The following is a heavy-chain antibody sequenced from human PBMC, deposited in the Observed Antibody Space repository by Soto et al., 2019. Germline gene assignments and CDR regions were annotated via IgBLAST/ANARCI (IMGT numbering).Heavy chain of an antibody. J-gene: IGHJ6*02. V-gene: IGHV3-23*01. CDR1: GFTFSSYA. Sequence: GGSLRLSCAASGFTFSSYAMSWVRQAPGKGLEWVSAISGSGGSTYYADSVKGRFTISRDNSKNTLYLQMNSLRAEDTAVYYCAKNGQLVRGVIDLLYYYGMDVWGQGTTVTVSS. D-gene: IGHD3-10*01. CDR3: AKNGQLVRGVIDLLYYYGMDV. CDR2: ISGSGGST.